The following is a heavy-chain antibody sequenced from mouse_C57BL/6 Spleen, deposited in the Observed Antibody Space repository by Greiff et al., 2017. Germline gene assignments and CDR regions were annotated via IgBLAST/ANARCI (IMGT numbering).Heavy chain of an antibody. V-gene: IGHV1-62-2*01. CDR2: FYPGSGSI. Sequence: QVHVKQSGAELVKPGASVKLSCKASGYTFTEYTIHWVKQRSGQGLEWIGWFYPGSGSIKYNEKFKDKATLTADKSSSTVYMELSRLTSEDSAVYFCARHEEDYYGSSLYYFDYWGQGTTLTVSS. D-gene: IGHD1-1*01. CDR3: ARHEEDYYGSSLYYFDY. J-gene: IGHJ2*01. CDR1: GYTFTEYT.